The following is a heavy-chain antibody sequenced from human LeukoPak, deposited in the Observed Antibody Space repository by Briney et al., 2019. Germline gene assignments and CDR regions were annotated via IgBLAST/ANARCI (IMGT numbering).Heavy chain of an antibody. D-gene: IGHD2-2*01. J-gene: IGHJ5*02. V-gene: IGHV4-34*01. Sequence: PSETLSLTCAVYGGSFSGYYWSWIRQPPGKGLEWIGEINHSGSTNHNPPLKSRVTISVDTSKNQFSLKLSSVTAADTAVYYCARFSAAAHNWFDPWGQGTLVTVSS. CDR3: ARFSAAAHNWFDP. CDR1: GGSFSGYY. CDR2: INHSGST.